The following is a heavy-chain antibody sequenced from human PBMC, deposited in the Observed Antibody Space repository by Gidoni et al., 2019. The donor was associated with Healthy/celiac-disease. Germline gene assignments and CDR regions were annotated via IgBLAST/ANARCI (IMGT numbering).Heavy chain of an antibody. CDR3: ASPSGCSYEAFDY. J-gene: IGHJ4*02. D-gene: IGHD6-6*01. V-gene: IGHV1-2*02. CDR1: GYTATGDY. CDR2: INPNSGGT. Sequence: QVQLVQSGAEVKKPGAAVKVSCKASGYTATGDYMHWGRQATGQGLEWMEWINPNSGGTNYAQKLQGRVTMTRDTSISIAYMELSRLRSDDTAVYYCASPSGCSYEAFDYWGQGTLVTVSS.